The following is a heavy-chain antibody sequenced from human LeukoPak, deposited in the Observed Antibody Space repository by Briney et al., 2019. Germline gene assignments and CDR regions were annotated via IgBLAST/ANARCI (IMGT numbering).Heavy chain of an antibody. D-gene: IGHD3-9*01. CDR3: DRGGGNYYDILTAFDI. V-gene: IGHV4-30-2*01. J-gene: IGHJ3*02. CDR1: GGSTSSSNYY. Sequence: SETLSLTSTVSGGSTSSSNYYWSWIRQPPGKGLEWIGYIYHSGSTYYNPSLKSQGTISVDRSKNQFSLKLSSVTAADTAVYFCDRGGGNYYDILTAFDIWGQGTMVTVSS. CDR2: IYHSGST.